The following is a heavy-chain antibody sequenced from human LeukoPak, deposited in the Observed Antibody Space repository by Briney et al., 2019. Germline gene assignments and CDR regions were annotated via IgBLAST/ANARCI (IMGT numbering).Heavy chain of an antibody. CDR1: GGSISSYY. D-gene: IGHD3-22*01. Sequence: KPSETLSLTCTVSGGSISSYYGSWIRQPPGKGLEWIGYIYYSGSTNYNPSLKSRVTISVDTSKNQFSLKLSSVTAADTAVYYCASTPDYYDSSGHFDYWGQGTLVTVSS. CDR2: IYYSGST. CDR3: ASTPDYYDSSGHFDY. V-gene: IGHV4-59*01. J-gene: IGHJ4*02.